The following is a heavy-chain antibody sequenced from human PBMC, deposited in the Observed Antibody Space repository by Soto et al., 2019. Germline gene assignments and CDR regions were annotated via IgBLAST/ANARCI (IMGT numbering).Heavy chain of an antibody. V-gene: IGHV1-46*03. CDR3: ASSIAARSRFDY. CDR2: INPSGGST. Sequence: QVQLVQSGAVVKKPGASVKVSCKASRYTFTSYYMHWVRQAPGQGLEWMGIINPSGGSTSYAQKFQGRVTMTRDTSTSTVYMELSSLRSEDTAVYYCASSIAARSRFDYWGQGTLVTVSS. D-gene: IGHD6-6*01. J-gene: IGHJ4*02. CDR1: RYTFTSYY.